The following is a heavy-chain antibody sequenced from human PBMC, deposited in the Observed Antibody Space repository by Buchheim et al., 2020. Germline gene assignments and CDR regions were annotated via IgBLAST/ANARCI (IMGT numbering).Heavy chain of an antibody. CDR1: GFTFSDYY. D-gene: IGHD3-3*01. CDR3: ARAGVIRFLEWLYAIGDYSMDV. CDR2: ISSSGSTI. Sequence: QVQLVESGGGSVKPGGPLRLSCAASGFTFSDYYMSWIRQAPGKGLEWVSYISSSGSTIYYADSVKGRFTISRDNAKNSLYLQMNSLRAEDTAVYYCARAGVIRFLEWLYAIGDYSMDVWGQGTT. J-gene: IGHJ6*02. V-gene: IGHV3-11*01.